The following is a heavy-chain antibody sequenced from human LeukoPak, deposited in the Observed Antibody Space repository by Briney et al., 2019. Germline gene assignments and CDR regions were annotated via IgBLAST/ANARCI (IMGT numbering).Heavy chain of an antibody. CDR3: ARVTEAPYYFDY. Sequence: GGSLRLSCAASGFTFSSYAMNWVRQAPGKGLEWVSSISGTSSHIYYADSVKGRFTISRDNAKNSLFLQMNSLRAEDTAVYYCARVTEAPYYFDYWGQGTLVTVSS. J-gene: IGHJ4*02. CDR2: ISGTSSHI. V-gene: IGHV3-21*01. CDR1: GFTFSSYA.